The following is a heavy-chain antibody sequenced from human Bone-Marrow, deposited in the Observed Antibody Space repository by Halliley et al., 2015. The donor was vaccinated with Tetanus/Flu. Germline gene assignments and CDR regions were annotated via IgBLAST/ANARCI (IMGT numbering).Heavy chain of an antibody. CDR2: IYSGGNI. CDR3: ARVPWSEASYFDY. V-gene: IGHV3-53*01. CDR1: GFTVSRDY. J-gene: IGHJ4*02. Sequence: QLVQSGGGLVQPGESLRLSCAASGFTVSRDYMNWVRQAPGKGLEWVSVIYSGGNIFYADSVKGRFTISRDNSKNTLYLQMNSLRAEATAVYYCARVPWSEASYFDYWGQGTLVTVSS. D-gene: IGHD2-8*02.